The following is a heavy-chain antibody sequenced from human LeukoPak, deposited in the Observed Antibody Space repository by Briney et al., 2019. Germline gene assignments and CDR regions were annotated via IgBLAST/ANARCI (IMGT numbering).Heavy chain of an antibody. D-gene: IGHD2-2*02. CDR3: ARAGCSSTSCYRGQFRYYFDY. V-gene: IGHV3-30-3*01. Sequence: GGSLRLSCAASGFTFSSYTMHWVRQAPGKGLEWVAVISYDGSNKYYVDSVKGRFTISRDNSKNTLYLQMNSLRAEDTAVYYCARAGCSSTSCYRGQFRYYFDYWGQGTLVTVSS. J-gene: IGHJ4*02. CDR2: ISYDGSNK. CDR1: GFTFSSYT.